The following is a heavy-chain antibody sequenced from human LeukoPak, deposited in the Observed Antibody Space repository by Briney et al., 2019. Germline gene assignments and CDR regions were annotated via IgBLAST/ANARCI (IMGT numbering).Heavy chain of an antibody. J-gene: IGHJ3*01. V-gene: IGHV1-46*01. Sequence: ASVKLSCKASGYTVTSYYMHWVRQPPAQGLEWMGIMNPRGGSTSYAQKFQGRVTMTRDTSTSTVYIEMRSLISEDTAVYYCATAEITSDGYNSAFDVWGLGTMVTVSS. CDR2: MNPRGGST. D-gene: IGHD5-24*01. CDR3: ATAEITSDGYNSAFDV. CDR1: GYTVTSYY.